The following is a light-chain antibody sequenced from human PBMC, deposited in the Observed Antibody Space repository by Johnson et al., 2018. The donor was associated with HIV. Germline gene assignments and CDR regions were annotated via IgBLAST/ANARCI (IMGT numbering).Light chain of an antibody. Sequence: QSVLTQPPSVSAAPGQKVTISCSGSSSNIGNNYVSWYQQLPGTAPKLLIYENNKRPSGIPDRFSGYKSGTSATLGITGLQTGDEADYYCGTWDSSLSVYVFGTGTKVTV. CDR3: GTWDSSLSVYV. CDR2: ENN. J-gene: IGLJ1*01. CDR1: SSNIGNNY. V-gene: IGLV1-51*02.